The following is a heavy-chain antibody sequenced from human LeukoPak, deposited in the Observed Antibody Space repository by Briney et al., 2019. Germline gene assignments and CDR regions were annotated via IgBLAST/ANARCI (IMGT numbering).Heavy chain of an antibody. D-gene: IGHD3-22*01. CDR3: ARRADYYDSSGYYYVFDY. CDR2: ISSSSSTI. V-gene: IGHV3-48*04. Sequence: GGSLRLSCAASGFTFSSYSMNWVRQAPGKGLEWVSYISSSSSTIYYADSVKGRFTISRDNAKNSLYLQMNSLRAEDTAVYYCARRADYYDSSGYYYVFDYWGQGTLVTVSS. CDR1: GFTFSSYS. J-gene: IGHJ4*02.